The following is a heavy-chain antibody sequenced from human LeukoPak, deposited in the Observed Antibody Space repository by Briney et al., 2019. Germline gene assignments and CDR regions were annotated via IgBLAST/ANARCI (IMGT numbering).Heavy chain of an antibody. J-gene: IGHJ3*02. D-gene: IGHD3-22*01. CDR3: ARAPMSYDSSGFGGAFDI. V-gene: IGHV3-30-3*01. CDR1: GFTFSNYA. Sequence: GRSLRLSCAASGFTFSNYAMHWIRQAPGKGLEWVAVISYDGTNKYYADSVKGRFTISRDNSKNTMYLQMNSLRAEDTAMYYCARAPMSYDSSGFGGAFDIWGQGTMVTVSS. CDR2: ISYDGTNK.